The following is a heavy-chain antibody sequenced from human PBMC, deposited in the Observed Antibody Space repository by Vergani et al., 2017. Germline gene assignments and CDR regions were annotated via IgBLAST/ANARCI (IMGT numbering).Heavy chain of an antibody. Sequence: QVQLVQSGAEVKKPGSSVKVSCKASGGTFSSYAISWVRQAPGQGLEWMGGINPNSGGTNYAQKFQGRVTMTRDTSISTAYMELSRLRSDDTAVYYCASDYYYDSSGYFYYWGQGTLVTVSS. CDR2: INPNSGGT. J-gene: IGHJ4*02. CDR1: GGTFSSYA. D-gene: IGHD3-22*01. CDR3: ASDYYYDSSGYFYY. V-gene: IGHV1-2*02.